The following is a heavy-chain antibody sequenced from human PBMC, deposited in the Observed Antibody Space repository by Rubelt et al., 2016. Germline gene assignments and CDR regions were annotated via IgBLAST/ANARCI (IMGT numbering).Heavy chain of an antibody. J-gene: IGHJ4*02. CDR1: GYSFTSYW. Sequence: EVQLVQSGAEVKKPGESLRISCKGSGYSFTSYWISWVRQMSGKGLEWMGRIDPSDSYTNYSPSFEGQGTNTADKSISAAYLQWSSLKASDTAMYYCARIVGAFYYFDYRGQGTLVTVSS. CDR2: IDPSDSYT. CDR3: ARIVGAFYYFDY. V-gene: IGHV5-10-1*03. D-gene: IGHD1-26*01.